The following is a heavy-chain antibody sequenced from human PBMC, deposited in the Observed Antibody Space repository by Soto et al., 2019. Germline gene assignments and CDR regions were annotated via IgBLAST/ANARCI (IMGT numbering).Heavy chain of an antibody. Sequence: GGSLRLSCADSGATFSSYAMSWVRQAPGKGLEWVSSIDESGGGTYYADSVRGRFTISRDNSKNTLSLQMNNLGAEDTAVYYCAKAILPAYPYYFDYWGQGTLVTVSS. D-gene: IGHD2-21*02. J-gene: IGHJ4*02. CDR1: GATFSSYA. CDR3: AKAILPAYPYYFDY. V-gene: IGHV3-23*01. CDR2: IDESGGGT.